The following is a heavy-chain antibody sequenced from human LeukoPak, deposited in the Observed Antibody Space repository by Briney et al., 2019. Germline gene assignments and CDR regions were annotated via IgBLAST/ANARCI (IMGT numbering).Heavy chain of an antibody. CDR1: GGTFSSYA. J-gene: IGHJ5*02. Sequence: GASVKVSCKASGGTFSSYAISWVRQAPGQGLEWMGGIIPIFGTANYAQKFQGRVTITADESTSTAYMELSSLRSEDTAVYYCARGPSPYYDFWSGYYGDYNWFDPWGQGTLVTVSS. D-gene: IGHD3-3*01. V-gene: IGHV1-69*13. CDR2: IIPIFGTA. CDR3: ARGPSPYYDFWSGYYGDYNWFDP.